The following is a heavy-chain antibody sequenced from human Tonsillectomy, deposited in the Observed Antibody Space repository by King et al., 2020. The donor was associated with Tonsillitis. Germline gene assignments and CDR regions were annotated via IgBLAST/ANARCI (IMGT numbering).Heavy chain of an antibody. J-gene: IGHJ5*02. CDR1: EYTFTNYD. CDR2: MDPYSDTP. Sequence: VQLVQSGAEVKKPGASVTVSCKASEYTFTNYDINWVRQATGQGLEWMGWMDPYSDTPCYAQDFQGRVTMTRNTSISTAYMELSSLRSADTAVYYCVVGSGSSYWGGFCAWGQGTLVTVS. D-gene: IGHD3-10*01. CDR3: VVGSGSSYWGGFCA. V-gene: IGHV1-8*01.